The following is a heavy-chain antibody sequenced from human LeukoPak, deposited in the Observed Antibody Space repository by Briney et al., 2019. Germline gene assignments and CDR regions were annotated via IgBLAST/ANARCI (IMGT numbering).Heavy chain of an antibody. D-gene: IGHD5-18*01. Sequence: GGSLRLSCAASGFTFDYYAMHWVRQAPGKGLEWVSGISWNSGSIGYADSVKGRFTISRDNAKNSLYLQMNSLRAEDTALYYCAKGSREWMQLCLLDYWGQGTLVTVSS. J-gene: IGHJ4*02. V-gene: IGHV3-9*01. CDR2: ISWNSGSI. CDR1: GFTFDYYA. CDR3: AKGSREWMQLCLLDY.